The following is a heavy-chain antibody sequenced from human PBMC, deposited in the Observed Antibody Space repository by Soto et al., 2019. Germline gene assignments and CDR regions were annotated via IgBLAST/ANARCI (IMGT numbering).Heavy chain of an antibody. J-gene: IGHJ6*03. CDR3: AGEETTPSYDYYYRDV. V-gene: IGHV1-69*08. CDR2: IIPILGIA. Sequence: QVPLVQSGVEVKKPGSSVKVSCKASGGTFSSYTISWVRQAPGQGLEWMGRIIPILGIANYAQKFQGSVTITTDKSTSTVYIELSSLRSGDTAVYYCAGEETTPSYDYYYRDVWGKGSTVAV. CDR1: GGTFSSYT. D-gene: IGHD4-17*01.